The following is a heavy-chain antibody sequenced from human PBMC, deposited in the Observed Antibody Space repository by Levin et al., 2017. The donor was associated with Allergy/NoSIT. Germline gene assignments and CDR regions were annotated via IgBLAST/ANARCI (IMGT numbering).Heavy chain of an antibody. Sequence: SCAASGISVSDAWMSWVRQVPGKGLEWVGRINTKSYGGTIEYAAPVNDRFTISRDDSKNTVDLQMDSLKTEDTGMYYCTRDHNGGLYFYYMDVWGEGTTVTVSS. CDR2: INTKSYGGTI. CDR1: GISVSDAW. J-gene: IGHJ6*03. V-gene: IGHV3-15*01. D-gene: IGHD2-8*01. CDR3: TRDHNGGLYFYYMDV.